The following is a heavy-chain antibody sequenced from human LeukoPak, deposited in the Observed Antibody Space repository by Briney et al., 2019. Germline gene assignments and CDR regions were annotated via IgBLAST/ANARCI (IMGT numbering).Heavy chain of an antibody. Sequence: GGSLRLSCAASGFTFSSYSMNWVRQAPGKGLEWVSSISSSSSYIYYADSVKGRFTISRDNAKNSLYLQMNSLRAEDTAVYYCALTYRFLEWSHAFDIWGQGTMVTVSS. CDR3: ALTYRFLEWSHAFDI. J-gene: IGHJ3*02. V-gene: IGHV3-21*01. CDR2: ISSSSSYI. CDR1: GFTFSSYS. D-gene: IGHD3-3*01.